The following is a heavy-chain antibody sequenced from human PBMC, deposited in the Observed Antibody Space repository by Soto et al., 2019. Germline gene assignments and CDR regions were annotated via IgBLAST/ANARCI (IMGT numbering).Heavy chain of an antibody. D-gene: IGHD3-10*01. J-gene: IGHJ6*02. CDR2: IYPGDSDT. Sequence: GESLKISCKGSGYSFTSYWIGWVRQMPGKGLEWMGIIYPGDSDTRYSPSFQGQVTISADKSISTAYLQWSSLKASDTAMYYCARLAYYGSGSSIYYYYGMDVWGQGTTVTVSS. CDR3: ARLAYYGSGSSIYYYYGMDV. V-gene: IGHV5-51*01. CDR1: GYSFTSYW.